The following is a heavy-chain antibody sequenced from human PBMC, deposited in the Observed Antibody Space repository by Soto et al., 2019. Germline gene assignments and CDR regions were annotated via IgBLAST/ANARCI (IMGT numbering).Heavy chain of an antibody. CDR2: ISGNGSSL. Sequence: GGSLRLSCAASGFSFSTYTMSWVRRAPGKGLEWVSAISGNGSSLGYADSVQGRFTIPRDNAKNTLYLQMNSLRPEDTALYYCAKGGPDGFCSGGRCYFDCWGQGTLVTVSS. D-gene: IGHD2-15*01. CDR1: GFSFSTYT. J-gene: IGHJ4*02. CDR3: AKGGPDGFCSGGRCYFDC. V-gene: IGHV3-23*01.